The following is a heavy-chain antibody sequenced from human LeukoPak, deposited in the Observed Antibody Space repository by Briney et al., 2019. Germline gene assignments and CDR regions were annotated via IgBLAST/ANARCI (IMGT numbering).Heavy chain of an antibody. J-gene: IGHJ3*02. CDR1: GFTFSSYG. D-gene: IGHD3-9*01. CDR3: AKDQALRYFDPLGAFDI. CDR2: ISGSGGST. V-gene: IGHV3-23*01. Sequence: GGSLRLSCAASGFTFSSYGMSWVRQAPGKGLEWVSAISGSGGSTYYADCVKGRFTISRDNSKNTLYLQMNSLRAEDTAVYYCAKDQALRYFDPLGAFDIWGQGTMVTVSS.